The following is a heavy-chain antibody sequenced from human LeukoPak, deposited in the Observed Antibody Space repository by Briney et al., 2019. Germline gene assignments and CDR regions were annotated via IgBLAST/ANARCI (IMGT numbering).Heavy chain of an antibody. J-gene: IGHJ5*02. V-gene: IGHV4-39*01. Sequence: SETLSLTCTVSGGSISSSSYYWGWIRQPPGKGLEWIGSIYYSGSTYYNPSLKSRVTISVETSKNQFSLKLSSVTAADTAVYYCARSRRVYSGFNWFDPWGQGTLVTVSS. CDR1: GGSISSSSYY. CDR3: ARSRRVYSGFNWFDP. CDR2: IYYSGST. D-gene: IGHD5-12*01.